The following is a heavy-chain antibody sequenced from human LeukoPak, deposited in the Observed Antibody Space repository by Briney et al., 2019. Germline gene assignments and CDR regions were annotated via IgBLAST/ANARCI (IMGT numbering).Heavy chain of an antibody. CDR1: GFTFSYYG. D-gene: IGHD6-19*01. J-gene: IGHJ4*02. CDR3: ARDSSGWHDRWDY. V-gene: IGHV3-21*01. Sequence: GGSLRLSCATSGFTFSYYGINWVRQAPGKGLEWVSFISTTSSYIYYADSVKGRFTISRDNAKNSVYLQMNSLRVEDTAVYYCARDSSGWHDRWDYWGQGTLVTVSS. CDR2: ISTTSSYI.